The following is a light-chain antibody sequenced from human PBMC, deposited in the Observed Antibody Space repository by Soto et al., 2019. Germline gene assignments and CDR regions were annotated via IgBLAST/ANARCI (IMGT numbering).Light chain of an antibody. CDR2: DAS. CDR3: QQYNNLPYT. Sequence: DIQMTQSPSSLSASVGDRVTITCQACQDINNYLNWYQQKPGKAPKLLIYDASNLETGVPSRFSGSGSGTDFTFTISSLQPEDIATYYCQQYNNLPYTFGQGTKLEIK. V-gene: IGKV1-33*01. J-gene: IGKJ2*01. CDR1: QDINNY.